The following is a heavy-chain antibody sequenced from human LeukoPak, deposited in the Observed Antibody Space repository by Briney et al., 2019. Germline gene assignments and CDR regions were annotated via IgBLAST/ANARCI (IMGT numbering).Heavy chain of an antibody. D-gene: IGHD6-13*01. CDR1: GGSFSGYY. CDR2: INHSGST. V-gene: IGHV4-34*01. J-gene: IGHJ5*02. Sequence: SETLSLTCAVYGGSFSGYYWSWIRQPPGKGLEWIGEINHSGSTNYNPSLKSRVTIPVDKSKNQFSLKLSCVTAADTAVYYCARDAAPRPNGWFDPWGQGTLVTVSS. CDR3: ARDAAPRPNGWFDP.